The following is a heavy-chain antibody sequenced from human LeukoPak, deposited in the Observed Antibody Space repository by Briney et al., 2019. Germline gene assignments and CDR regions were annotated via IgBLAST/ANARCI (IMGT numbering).Heavy chain of an antibody. CDR1: GYTFTGYY. V-gene: IGHV1-2*02. Sequence: GASVKVSCKASGYTFTGYYMHWVRQAPGQGLEWMGWINPNSGGTNYAQKFQGRVTMTRDTSISTAYMELSRLRSDDTAVYYCARDSLPGRDYYYYMDVWGKGTTVTVSS. CDR3: ARDSLPGRDYYYYMDV. CDR2: INPNSGGT. J-gene: IGHJ6*03. D-gene: IGHD5-24*01.